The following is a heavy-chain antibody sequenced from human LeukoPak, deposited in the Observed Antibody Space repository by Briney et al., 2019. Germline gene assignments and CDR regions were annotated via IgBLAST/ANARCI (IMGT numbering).Heavy chain of an antibody. J-gene: IGHJ3*02. Sequence: SETLSLTCTVSGGSISSYYWSWIRQPPGKGLEWIGYIYYSGSTNYNPSLKSRVTTSVDTSKNQFSLKLSSVTAADTAVYYCARRYYDILTGLDAFDIWGQGTMVTVSS. D-gene: IGHD3-9*01. CDR2: IYYSGST. CDR1: GGSISSYY. CDR3: ARRYYDILTGLDAFDI. V-gene: IGHV4-59*08.